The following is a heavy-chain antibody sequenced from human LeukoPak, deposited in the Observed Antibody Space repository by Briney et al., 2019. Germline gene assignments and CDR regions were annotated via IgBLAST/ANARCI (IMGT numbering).Heavy chain of an antibody. Sequence: GGSLRLSCAASGFTISSDEMNWVRQAPGKGLEWVSYISSSGSTIYYADSVKGRFTITRDNAKNSLFLQMNSLRAEDTAVYYCAELGITMIGGVWGKGTTVTISS. J-gene: IGHJ6*04. D-gene: IGHD3-10*02. CDR2: ISSSGSTI. V-gene: IGHV3-48*03. CDR1: GFTISSDE. CDR3: AELGITMIGGV.